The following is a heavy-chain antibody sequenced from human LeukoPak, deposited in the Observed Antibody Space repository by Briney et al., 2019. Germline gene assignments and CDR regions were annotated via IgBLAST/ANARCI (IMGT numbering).Heavy chain of an antibody. CDR3: AKPLTAATGTDFDY. Sequence: GGSLRLSCAASGFTFSTYSLHWVRQAPGKGLEWVAVTSHDGSQKFYADSVKGRFTISRDNSKNTLYLQMNNLRADDTAVFYCAKPLTAATGTDFDYWGQGTLVTVSS. V-gene: IGHV3-30-3*02. CDR2: TSHDGSQK. D-gene: IGHD6-13*01. J-gene: IGHJ4*02. CDR1: GFTFSTYS.